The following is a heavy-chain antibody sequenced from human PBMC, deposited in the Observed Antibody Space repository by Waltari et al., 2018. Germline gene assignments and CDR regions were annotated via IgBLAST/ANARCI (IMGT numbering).Heavy chain of an antibody. Sequence: QITLKESGPTLVKPTQTLTLTCTFSGFSLSTSGVGVGWIRQPPGKALEWLALIYWDDDKRYSPSLKSRLTITKETSKNQVVLTMTNMDPVDTATYYCAHILSGLDAFDIWGQGTMVTVSS. CDR1: GFSLSTSGVG. CDR2: IYWDDDK. J-gene: IGHJ3*02. CDR3: AHILSGLDAFDI. D-gene: IGHD3-10*01. V-gene: IGHV2-5*02.